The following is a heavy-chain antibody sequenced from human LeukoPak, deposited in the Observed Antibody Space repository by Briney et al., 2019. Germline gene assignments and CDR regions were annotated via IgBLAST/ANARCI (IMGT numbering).Heavy chain of an antibody. Sequence: SETLSLTCPVYGGSFSSYYWRWIRQPPGKGLEWIGEINNSGSTNYNPSLKSRVTISVATSKNQFSLKLSSVTAADTAVYYCARERGRGYYDSSGYVDYWGQGTLVTVSS. J-gene: IGHJ4*02. CDR3: ARERGRGYYDSSGYVDY. D-gene: IGHD3-22*01. CDR2: INNSGST. CDR1: GGSFSSYY. V-gene: IGHV4-34*01.